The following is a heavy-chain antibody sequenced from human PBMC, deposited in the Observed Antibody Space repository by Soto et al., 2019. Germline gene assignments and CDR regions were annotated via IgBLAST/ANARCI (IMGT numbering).Heavy chain of an antibody. D-gene: IGHD3-10*01. CDR2: IYYSGST. V-gene: IGHV4-31*03. J-gene: IGHJ5*02. Sequence: QVQLQESGPGLVKPSQTLSLTCTVSGGSISSGGYYWSWIRQHPGKGLEWIGYIYYSGSTYYNPSRTRRVTISVDTSKNQFSLKLSSVTAADTAVYYCAGVRGVHWFDPWGQGTLVTVSS. CDR3: AGVRGVHWFDP. CDR1: GGSISSGGYY.